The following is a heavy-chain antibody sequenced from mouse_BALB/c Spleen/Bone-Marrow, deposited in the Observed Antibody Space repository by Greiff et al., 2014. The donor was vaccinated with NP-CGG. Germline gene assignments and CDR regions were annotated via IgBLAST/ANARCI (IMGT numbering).Heavy chain of an antibody. Sequence: VQLKESGGGLVKPGGSLKLSCAASGFAFSSYDMSWVRQTPEKRLEWVAYISSGGGSTYYSDTVKGRFTISRDNAKSTLYLEMSSLKSEGTAMYYCARHMIRGFAYWGQGTLVTVSA. J-gene: IGHJ3*01. CDR3: ARHMIRGFAY. CDR1: GFAFSSYD. V-gene: IGHV5-12-1*01. CDR2: ISSGGGST. D-gene: IGHD2-4*01.